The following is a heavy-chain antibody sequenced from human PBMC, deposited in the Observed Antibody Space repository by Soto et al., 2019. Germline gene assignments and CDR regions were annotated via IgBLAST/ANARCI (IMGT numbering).Heavy chain of an antibody. CDR1: GGTFSSYA. D-gene: IGHD4-4*01. J-gene: IGHJ4*02. CDR2: IIPIFGTA. V-gene: IGHV1-69*13. Sequence: ASVKVSCKASGGTFSSYAISWVRQAPGQGLEWMGGIIPIFGTANYAQKFQGRVTITADESTSTAYMELSSLRSEDSAVYYCARERHSNNLHYLDYWGQGTLVTVSS. CDR3: ARERHSNNLHYLDY.